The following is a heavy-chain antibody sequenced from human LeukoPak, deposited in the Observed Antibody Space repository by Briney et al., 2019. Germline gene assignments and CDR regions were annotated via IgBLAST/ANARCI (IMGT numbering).Heavy chain of an antibody. V-gene: IGHV4-31*03. J-gene: IGHJ4*02. D-gene: IGHD3-22*01. Sequence: SQTLSLTCTVSGGSISSGGYYWSWIRQHPGKGLEWIGYIYYSGSTYYNPSLKSRVTISVDTSKNQFSLKLSSVTAADTAVYYCARVTMIVVVIDYWGQGTLVTVSS. CDR2: IYYSGST. CDR1: GGSISSGGYY. CDR3: ARVTMIVVVIDY.